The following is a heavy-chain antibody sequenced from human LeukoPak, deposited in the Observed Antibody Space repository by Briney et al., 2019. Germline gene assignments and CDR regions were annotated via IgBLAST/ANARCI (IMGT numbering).Heavy chain of an antibody. CDR3: ARNNGMDA. J-gene: IGHJ6*02. CDR2: VNRDGGET. V-gene: IGHV3-7*03. CDR1: GFTLSNHW. Sequence: GGSLRLSCAASGFTLSNHWMTWVRQVPGRGPEWVANVNRDGGETYYLDSVKGRFTISKDNAKNSLYLQMNSLRAEDTALYHCARNNGMDAWGQGTTVIVSS.